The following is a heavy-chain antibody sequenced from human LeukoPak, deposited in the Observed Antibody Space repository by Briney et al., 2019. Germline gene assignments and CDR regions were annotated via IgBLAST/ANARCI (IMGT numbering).Heavy chain of an antibody. CDR1: GYTFTSYG. Sequence: ASVKVSCKASGYTFTSYGMSWVRQAPGQGLEWMGWISAYNGNTNYAQKLQGRVTMTTDTSTSTAYMELRSLRSDDTAVYYCARVVCSGGSCYLGYWGQGTLVTVSS. CDR2: ISAYNGNT. CDR3: ARVVCSGGSCYLGY. J-gene: IGHJ4*02. D-gene: IGHD2-15*01. V-gene: IGHV1-18*01.